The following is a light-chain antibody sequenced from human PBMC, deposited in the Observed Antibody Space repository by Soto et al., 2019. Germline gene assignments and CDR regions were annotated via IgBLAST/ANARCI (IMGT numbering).Light chain of an antibody. CDR1: QTISSSY. V-gene: IGKV3-20*01. CDR3: QQYGSSPLT. J-gene: IGKJ4*01. CDR2: DAS. Sequence: IVLTQSPGTLCLSPGERATLSCRASQTISSSYLAWYQQKPGQAPRLLIYDASSRATGIPDRFSGSGSGTDFTLTISSLEPEDFAFYHCQQYGSSPLTFGGGTKVDIK.